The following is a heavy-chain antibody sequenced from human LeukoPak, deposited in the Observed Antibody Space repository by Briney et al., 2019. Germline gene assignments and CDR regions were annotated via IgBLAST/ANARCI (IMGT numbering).Heavy chain of an antibody. CDR1: GGSISSGGYY. Sequence: SETLSLTCTVSGGSISSGGYYWSWIRQHPGTGLEWIGYIYYSGSTYYNPSLKSRVTISVDTSKNQFSLKLSSVTAADTAVYYCARDRPYYYDSSGDEGYYYGMDVWGQGTTVTVSS. J-gene: IGHJ6*02. D-gene: IGHD3-22*01. CDR3: ARDRPYYYDSSGDEGYYYGMDV. V-gene: IGHV4-31*03. CDR2: IYYSGST.